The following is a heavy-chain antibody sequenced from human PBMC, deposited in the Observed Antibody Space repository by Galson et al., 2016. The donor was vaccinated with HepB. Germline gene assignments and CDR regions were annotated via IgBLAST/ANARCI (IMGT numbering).Heavy chain of an antibody. V-gene: IGHV3-23*01. Sequence: SLRLSCAASGFSFAGYAMSWVRQVPGKGLEWVSTFSGSVDTTYYAGSVKGRFTISRDNSKSTLSLQMSSLRVDDTAIYYCARDLMVTGALYYYYGMDVWGKGTTVTVSS. CDR3: ARDLMVTGALYYYYGMDV. D-gene: IGHD2-21*02. J-gene: IGHJ6*04. CDR2: FSGSVDTT. CDR1: GFSFAGYA.